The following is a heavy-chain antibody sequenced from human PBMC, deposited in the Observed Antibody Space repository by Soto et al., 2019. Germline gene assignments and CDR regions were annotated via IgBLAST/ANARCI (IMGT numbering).Heavy chain of an antibody. Sequence: GGSLRLSCVASGFIFSDYAMHWARQAPGKGLVWVALISPDGGNQYYSESAKGRFTISRDNSKNTLYLQMNDLRPDDTALYYCARENSRIAPRLFQHWGHGSLVAVSS. J-gene: IGHJ1*01. CDR1: GFIFSDYA. CDR2: ISPDGGNQ. V-gene: IGHV3-30-3*01. D-gene: IGHD6-6*01. CDR3: ARENSRIAPRLFQH.